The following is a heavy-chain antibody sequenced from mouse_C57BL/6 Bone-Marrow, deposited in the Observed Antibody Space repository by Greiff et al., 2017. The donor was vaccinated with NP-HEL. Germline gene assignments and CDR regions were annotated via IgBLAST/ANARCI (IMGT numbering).Heavy chain of an antibody. V-gene: IGHV5-4*03. CDR3: ARFPMITTGYYYAMDY. J-gene: IGHJ4*01. CDR2: ISDGGSYT. CDR1: GFTFSSYA. Sequence: EVKLMESGGGLVKPGGSLKLSCAASGFTFSSYAMSWVRQTPEKRLEWVATISDGGSYTYSPDNVKGRFTISRDNAKNNLYLQMSHLKSEDTAMYYCARFPMITTGYYYAMDYWGQGTSVTVSS. D-gene: IGHD2-4*01.